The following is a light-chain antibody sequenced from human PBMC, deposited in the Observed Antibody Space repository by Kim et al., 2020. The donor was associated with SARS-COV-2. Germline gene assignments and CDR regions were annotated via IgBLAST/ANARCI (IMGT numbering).Light chain of an antibody. CDR2: DSS. CDR3: QQYVTYSTRT. V-gene: IGKV1-5*01. J-gene: IGKJ1*01. Sequence: SVGDTVTITCRASQSVGTWVAWHQQVPGKAPKLLIYDSSHLKSGGPSRFSGSGSGTDFSLTISSLQPDDFATYFCQQYVTYSTRTFGQGTKVDLK. CDR1: QSVGTW.